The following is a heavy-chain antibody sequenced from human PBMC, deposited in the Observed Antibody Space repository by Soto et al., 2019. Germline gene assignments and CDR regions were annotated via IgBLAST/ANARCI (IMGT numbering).Heavy chain of an antibody. CDR2: INTVNGNT. V-gene: IGHV1-3*04. Sequence: ASVKVSCKASGYPFTTYPMTWVRQAPGQRLEWMGWINTVNGNTKYSEKFQGRVTISRDTSASTAHMELRSLRSDDTAMYYCARAVAVAADFDYWGQGTLVTVSS. J-gene: IGHJ4*02. D-gene: IGHD6-19*01. CDR3: ARAVAVAADFDY. CDR1: GYPFTTYP.